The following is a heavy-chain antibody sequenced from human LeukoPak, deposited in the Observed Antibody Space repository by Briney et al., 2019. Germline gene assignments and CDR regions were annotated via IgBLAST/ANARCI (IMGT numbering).Heavy chain of an antibody. Sequence: TSETLSLTCTVSGGSISSSSYYWGWIRQPPGKGLEWIGSIYYSGSTYYNPSLKSRVTISVDTSKNQFSLKLSSVTAADTAVYYCARLIGQWLVLDCWGQGTLVTVSS. CDR1: GGSISSSSYY. CDR2: IYYSGST. D-gene: IGHD6-19*01. J-gene: IGHJ4*02. CDR3: ARLIGQWLVLDC. V-gene: IGHV4-39*01.